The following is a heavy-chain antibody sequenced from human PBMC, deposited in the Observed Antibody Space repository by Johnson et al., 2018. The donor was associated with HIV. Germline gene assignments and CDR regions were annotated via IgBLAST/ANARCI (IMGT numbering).Heavy chain of an antibody. CDR2: ISGGTT. CDR3: ARDGWGSRGWDDAFDI. Sequence: VQLVESGGGLVQPGGSLRLSCAASGFTVSSNAMSWVRQAPGKGLEWVTSISGGTTYYADSRKGRFTLSRDNSKNTLYLQMNSLRAEDTAVYYCARDGWGSRGWDDAFDIWGQGTMVTVSS. V-gene: IGHV3-38-3*01. CDR1: GFTVSSNA. D-gene: IGHD6-19*01. J-gene: IGHJ3*02.